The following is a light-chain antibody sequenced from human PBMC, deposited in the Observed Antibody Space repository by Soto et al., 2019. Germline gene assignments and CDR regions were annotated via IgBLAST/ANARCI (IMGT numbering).Light chain of an antibody. CDR1: QSVSSN. CDR3: QQYNNWPAIT. J-gene: IGKJ5*01. Sequence: EIVMTQSAATLSVSPGERATLSWGASQSVSSNLAWYQQKPGQAPRLLIYGASTRATGIPARFSGSGSGTEFTLTISSLQSEDFAVYYCQQYNNWPAITFGQGTRLEIK. V-gene: IGKV3-15*01. CDR2: GAS.